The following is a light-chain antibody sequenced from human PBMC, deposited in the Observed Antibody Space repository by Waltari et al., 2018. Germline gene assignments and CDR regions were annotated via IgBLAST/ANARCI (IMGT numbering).Light chain of an antibody. J-gene: IGLJ1*01. CDR1: SSNIGSNT. Sequence: QSVLTQPPSASGTPGQRVTISCSGSSSNIGSNTVNWYQQLPGTAPKLLIYSNNQRPSGAPDRFSCSKSGTSASLAISGLQSEDEADYHCAAWDDSLNGYVFGTGTKVTVL. CDR3: AAWDDSLNGYV. V-gene: IGLV1-44*01. CDR2: SNN.